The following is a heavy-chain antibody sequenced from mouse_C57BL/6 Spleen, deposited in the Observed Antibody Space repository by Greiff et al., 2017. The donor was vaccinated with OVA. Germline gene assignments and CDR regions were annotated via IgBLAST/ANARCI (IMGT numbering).Heavy chain of an antibody. Sequence: EVNVVESGGGLVKPGGSLKLSCAASGFTFSDYGMHWVRQAPEKGLEWVAYISSGSSTIYYADTVKGRVTISRDNAKNTLFLQMTSLRSEDTAMYYCARANWDAYFDYWGQGTTLTVSS. D-gene: IGHD4-1*01. V-gene: IGHV5-17*01. CDR1: GFTFSDYG. CDR3: ARANWDAYFDY. CDR2: ISSGSSTI. J-gene: IGHJ2*01.